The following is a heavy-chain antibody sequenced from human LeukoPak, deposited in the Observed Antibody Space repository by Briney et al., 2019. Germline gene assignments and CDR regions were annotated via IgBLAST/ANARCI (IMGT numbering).Heavy chain of an antibody. CDR3: AREEGFDY. CDR2: VKQDGTEK. J-gene: IGHJ4*02. V-gene: IGHV3-7*01. Sequence: GGSLRLSCEASGFTFRDYWMTWVRQAPGKGLEWVANVKQDGTEKFYVDSVKGRFTISRDNGKNSLYLQMNSLRVEDTAVYYCAREEGFDYWGQGTLVTVSS. CDR1: GFTFRDYW.